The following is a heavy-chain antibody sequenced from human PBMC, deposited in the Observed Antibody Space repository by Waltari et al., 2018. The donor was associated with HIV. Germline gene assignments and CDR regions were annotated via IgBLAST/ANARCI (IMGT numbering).Heavy chain of an antibody. V-gene: IGHV3-23*01. CDR3: AKDRSYDSSGYFDY. D-gene: IGHD3-22*01. Sequence: EVQLLESGGDLQQPGGSLRLSCAASGLIFSSYAMSWVGQAPGRGLEWVSSINGGTTGTFYAYSVKGRFTISRDSSKNTLYLQMNSLRAEDTAVYYCAKDRSYDSSGYFDYWGEGTLVTVSS. J-gene: IGHJ4*02. CDR2: INGGTTGT. CDR1: GLIFSSYA.